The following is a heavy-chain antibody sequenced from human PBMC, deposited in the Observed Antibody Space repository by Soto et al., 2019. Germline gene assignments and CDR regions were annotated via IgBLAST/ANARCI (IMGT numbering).Heavy chain of an antibody. CDR1: GYTFTGYY. CDR3: ARGKRPSRCDFAQVGSYYYGMDF. Sequence: QVQLVQSGAEVKKPGASVKVSCKASGYTFTGYYMHWVRQAPGQGLEWMGWINPNSGGTNYEQKFQGWVAKTRDTSVTTAYMELSRLSSDFTAVYYGARGKRPSRCDFAQVGSYYYGMDFWGQRTTVTVSS. J-gene: IGHJ6*02. V-gene: IGHV1-2*04. D-gene: IGHD1-26*01. CDR2: INPNSGGT.